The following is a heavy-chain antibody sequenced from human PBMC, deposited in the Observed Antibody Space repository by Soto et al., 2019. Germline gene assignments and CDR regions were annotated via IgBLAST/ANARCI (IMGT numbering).Heavy chain of an antibody. J-gene: IGHJ4*02. CDR3: ARPKGGDYYDSSGYYKDYYFDY. Sequence: ASVKVSCKASGYTFTGYYMHWVRQAPGQGXEWMGWINPNSGGTNYAQKFQGRVTMTRDTSISTAYMELSRLRSDDTAVYYCARPKGGDYYDSSGYYKDYYFDYWGQGTLVTVSS. V-gene: IGHV1-2*02. D-gene: IGHD3-22*01. CDR1: GYTFTGYY. CDR2: INPNSGGT.